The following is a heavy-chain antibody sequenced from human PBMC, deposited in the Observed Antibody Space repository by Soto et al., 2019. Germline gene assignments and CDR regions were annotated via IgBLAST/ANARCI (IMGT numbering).Heavy chain of an antibody. Sequence: SETLSLTCAVYGGSFSGYYLSWIRQPPGKGLEWIGEINHSGSTNYNPSLKSRVTISVDTSKNQFSLKLSSVTAADTAVYYCARGKGLGYYYYYYYMDVWGKGTTVTVSS. J-gene: IGHJ6*03. D-gene: IGHD4-17*01. V-gene: IGHV4-34*01. CDR3: ARGKGLGYYYYYYYMDV. CDR2: INHSGST. CDR1: GGSFSGYY.